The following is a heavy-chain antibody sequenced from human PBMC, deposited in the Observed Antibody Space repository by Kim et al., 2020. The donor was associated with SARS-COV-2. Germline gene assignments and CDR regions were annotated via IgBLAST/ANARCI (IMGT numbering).Heavy chain of an antibody. V-gene: IGHV3-9*01. D-gene: IGHD3-10*01. Sequence: GYADSVKGRFTISRDNAKNSLYLQMNSLRAEDTALYYCAKDMDGSGSYGYWGQGTLVTVSS. J-gene: IGHJ4*02. CDR3: AKDMDGSGSYGY.